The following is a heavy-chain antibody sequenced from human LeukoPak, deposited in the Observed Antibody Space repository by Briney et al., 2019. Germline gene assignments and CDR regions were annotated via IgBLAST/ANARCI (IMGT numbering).Heavy chain of an antibody. V-gene: IGHV3-7*01. J-gene: IGHJ4*02. CDR2: IKQDGSEK. CDR3: ARDRGRQQLVYDY. CDR1: GFTFSSYA. D-gene: IGHD6-13*01. Sequence: GGSLRLSCAASGFTFSSYAMSWVRQAPGKGLEWVANIKQDGSEKYYVDSVKGRFTISRDNAKNSLYLQMNSLRAEDTAVYYCARDRGRQQLVYDYWGQGTLVTVSS.